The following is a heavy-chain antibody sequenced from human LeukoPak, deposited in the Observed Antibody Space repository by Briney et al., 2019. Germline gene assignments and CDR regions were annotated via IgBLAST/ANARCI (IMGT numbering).Heavy chain of an antibody. V-gene: IGHV4-59*08. Sequence: SETLSLTCTVSGGSISSYYWSWIRQPPGKGLEWIGYIYYNGSTNYNPSLKSRVTISVDTSQNQFSLKLSSVTAADTAVYYCARGVYGGNMGYWGQGTLVTVSS. CDR2: IYYNGST. D-gene: IGHD4-23*01. J-gene: IGHJ4*02. CDR3: ARGVYGGNMGY. CDR1: GGSISSYY.